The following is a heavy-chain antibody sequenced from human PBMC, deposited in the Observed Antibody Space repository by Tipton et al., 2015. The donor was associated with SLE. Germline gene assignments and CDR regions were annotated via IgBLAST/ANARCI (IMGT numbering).Heavy chain of an antibody. CDR2: INHSGST. D-gene: IGHD6-13*01. Sequence: TLSLTCAVYGGSFSGYYWSWIRQPPGKGLEWIGEINHSGSTNYNPSLKSRVTISVDTSKNQFSLKLSSVTAADTAVYYCARAPQQLGYFDYWGQGTLVIVSS. CDR3: ARAPQQLGYFDY. J-gene: IGHJ4*02. CDR1: GGSFSGYY. V-gene: IGHV4-34*01.